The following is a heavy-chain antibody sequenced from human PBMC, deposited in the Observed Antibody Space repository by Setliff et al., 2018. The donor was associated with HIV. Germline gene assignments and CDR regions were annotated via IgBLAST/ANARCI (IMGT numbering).Heavy chain of an antibody. CDR2: ISSSSSTI. V-gene: IGHV3-48*01. D-gene: IGHD3-16*01. J-gene: IGHJ4*02. CDR1: GFTFSNYC. Sequence: PGGSLRLSCTVPGFTFSNYCMNWVRQAPGKGLEWVSYISSSSSTIYYADSVKGRFTISRDNAKNSLFLQMNSLRAEDTAVYYCARTPRYYDYAWGSYGAPLYYFDYWGQGTLVTVSS. CDR3: ARTPRYYDYAWGSYGAPLYYFDY.